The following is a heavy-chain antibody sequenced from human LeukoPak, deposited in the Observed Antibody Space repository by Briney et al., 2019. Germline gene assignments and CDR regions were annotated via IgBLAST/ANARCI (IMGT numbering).Heavy chain of an antibody. Sequence: SETLSLTCTVSGGSISSGGYFYYGWIRQPPGKGLEWIGEINHSGSTNYNPSLKSRVTISVDTSKNQFSLKLSSVTAADTAVYYCARGPHMVRGVKDAFDIWGQGTMVTVSS. V-gene: IGHV4-39*07. D-gene: IGHD3-10*01. CDR3: ARGPHMVRGVKDAFDI. CDR2: INHSGST. J-gene: IGHJ3*02. CDR1: GGSISSGGYFY.